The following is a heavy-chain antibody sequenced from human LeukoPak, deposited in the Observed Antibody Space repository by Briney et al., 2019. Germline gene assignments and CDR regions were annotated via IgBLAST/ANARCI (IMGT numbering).Heavy chain of an antibody. Sequence: VSVKVSCKASGYTFIGYYLHWVRQAPGQGLEWMEWINPTSGGTNYAQKFRDRVTMTRDTSINTAYLELSRLTSDDTAVYYCARLVGLSTTASYWGQGTLVIVSS. J-gene: IGHJ4*02. CDR3: ARLVGLSTTASY. CDR1: GYTFIGYY. CDR2: INPTSGGT. D-gene: IGHD5/OR15-5a*01. V-gene: IGHV1-2*02.